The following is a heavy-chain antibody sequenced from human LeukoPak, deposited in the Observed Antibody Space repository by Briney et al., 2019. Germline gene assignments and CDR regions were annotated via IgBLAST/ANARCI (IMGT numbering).Heavy chain of an antibody. V-gene: IGHV1-46*01. Sequence: VASVKVSCKVSGYTLTELSMHWVRQAPGQGLEWMGIINPSGGSTSYAQKFQGRVTMTRDTSTSTVYMELSSLRSEDTAVYYCASRQGRKFGEFNWGQGTLVTVSS. CDR1: GYTLTELS. CDR2: INPSGGST. J-gene: IGHJ4*02. CDR3: ASRQGRKFGEFN. D-gene: IGHD3-10*01.